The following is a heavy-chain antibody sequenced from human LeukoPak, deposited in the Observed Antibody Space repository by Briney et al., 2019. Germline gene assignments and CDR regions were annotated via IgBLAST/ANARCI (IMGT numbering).Heavy chain of an antibody. CDR2: ISDSGGST. D-gene: IGHD3-22*01. J-gene: IGHJ4*02. V-gene: IGHV3-23*01. CDR3: AKVQYYYDSSVDY. CDR1: GFTFSSYA. Sequence: PGGSLRLSCAASGFTFSSYAMNWVRQAPGKGLEWVSTISDSGGSTYYADSVKGRLTISRDNSKNTLYLQMNSLRAEDTAVYYCAKVQYYYDSSVDYWGQGTLVTVSS.